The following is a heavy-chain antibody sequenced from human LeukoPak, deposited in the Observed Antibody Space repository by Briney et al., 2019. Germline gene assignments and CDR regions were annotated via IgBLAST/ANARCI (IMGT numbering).Heavy chain of an antibody. CDR3: ARGPIILRYFDWSKNWFDP. V-gene: IGHV1-3*03. D-gene: IGHD3-9*01. Sequence: ASVKVSCKASGYTFTSYAMHWVRQAPGQRLEWMGWINAGNGNTKYSQEFQGRVTITRDTSASTAYMELSSLRSEDMAVYYCARGPIILRYFDWSKNWFDPWGQGTLVTVSS. J-gene: IGHJ5*02. CDR2: INAGNGNT. CDR1: GYTFTSYA.